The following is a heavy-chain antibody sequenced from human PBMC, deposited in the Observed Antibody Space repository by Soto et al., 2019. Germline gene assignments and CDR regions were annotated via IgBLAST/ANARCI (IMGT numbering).Heavy chain of an antibody. CDR1: GGTFSSYT. Sequence: QVQLVQSGAEVKKPGSSVKVSCKASGGTFSSYTISWVRQAPGQGLEWMGRIIPILGIANYAQKFQGRVTITADKSTSKGYMELSSVRSEDTAVYYCSINQVDDEWDWFDPWGQGTLVTVSS. J-gene: IGHJ5*02. CDR3: SINQVDDEWDWFDP. D-gene: IGHD5-12*01. CDR2: IIPILGIA. V-gene: IGHV1-69*02.